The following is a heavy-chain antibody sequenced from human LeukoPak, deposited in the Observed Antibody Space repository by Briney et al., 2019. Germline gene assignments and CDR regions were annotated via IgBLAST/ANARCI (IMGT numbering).Heavy chain of an antibody. CDR3: ARGAVAAAGLFDY. D-gene: IGHD6-13*01. V-gene: IGHV3-21*01. J-gene: IGHJ4*02. CDR2: ISSSSSYI. CDR1: GFTFSSYS. Sequence: GGSLRLSCAASGFTFSSYSMNWVRQAPGKGLEWVSSISSSSSYIYYADSVKGRFTISRDNAKNSLYLQMNSLRAEDTAVYYCARGAVAAAGLFDYWGQGTLATVSS.